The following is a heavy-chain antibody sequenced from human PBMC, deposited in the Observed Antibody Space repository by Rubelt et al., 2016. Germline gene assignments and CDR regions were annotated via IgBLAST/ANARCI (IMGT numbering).Heavy chain of an antibody. V-gene: IGHV3-66*01. D-gene: IGHD2-21*02. Sequence: EVQLLESGGGLVQPGGSLRLSCKASGFSVSSDYISWVRQAPGKGLEWVSIIYRAGDTYYADSVKGRFIISRDNSENTVYLQMNSLRGEDTAVYYCARVSGDAETWFDPWGQGTPVTVSS. CDR3: ARVSGDAETWFDP. CDR2: IYRAGDT. J-gene: IGHJ5*02. CDR1: GFSVSSDY.